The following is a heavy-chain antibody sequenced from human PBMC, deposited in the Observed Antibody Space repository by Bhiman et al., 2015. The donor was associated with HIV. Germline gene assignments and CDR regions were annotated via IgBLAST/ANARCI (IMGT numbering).Heavy chain of an antibody. Sequence: VQLLESGGGLVQPGGSLRLSCAASGFTFSSYAMSWVRQAPGKGLEWVAVTSYDGSEKYYADSVKGRFIISRDNSKNMLYLQMNSLRTEDTAVYYCARDMGDGDPYYFDYWGQGTLVTVSS. J-gene: IGHJ4*02. CDR2: TSYDGSEK. CDR3: ARDMGDGDPYYFDY. V-gene: IGHV3-30*04. D-gene: IGHD4-17*01. CDR1: GFTFSSYA.